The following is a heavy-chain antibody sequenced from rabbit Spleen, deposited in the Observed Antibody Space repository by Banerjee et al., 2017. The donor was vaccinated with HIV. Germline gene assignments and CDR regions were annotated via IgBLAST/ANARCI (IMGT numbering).Heavy chain of an antibody. J-gene: IGHJ4*01. CDR3: ARDGAGGSYFAL. CDR2: IDPVFGIT. V-gene: IGHV1S7*01. D-gene: IGHD8-1*01. Sequence: QLKESGGGLVQPGGSLKPSCKASGFTLSSYYMNWVRQAPGKGLEWIGYIDPVFGITYYANWVNGRFSISRENAQNTVFLQMTSLTAADTATYFCARDGAGGSYFALWGPGTLVTVS. CDR1: GFTLSSYY.